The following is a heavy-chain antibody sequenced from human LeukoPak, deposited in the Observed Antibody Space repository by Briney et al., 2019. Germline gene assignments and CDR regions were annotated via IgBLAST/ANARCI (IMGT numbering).Heavy chain of an antibody. D-gene: IGHD1-14*01. J-gene: IGHJ4*02. CDR3: ATETIGRHYDY. CDR1: GFTFNSCG. Sequence: GGSLRLSCAASGFTFNSCGFNWVRQAPRKGLEWVSSIGPTGTDRSNADSVRVRITIDRDNTKNSMYLQMDSLRDKDMSVYYCATETIGRHYDYWGQGTLLTVSS. V-gene: IGHV3-21*01. CDR2: IGPTGTDR.